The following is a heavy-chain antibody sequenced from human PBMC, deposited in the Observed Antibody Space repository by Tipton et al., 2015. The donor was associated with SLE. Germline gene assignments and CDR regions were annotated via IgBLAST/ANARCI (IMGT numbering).Heavy chain of an antibody. Sequence: TLSLTCTVSGGSISFDYWSWIRQSAGRGLEWIGRIYSSGDRDYNPSLRSRVTMSFDPSQNQFSLEVNSVTAADTAVYYCAREAYSDDWYFDLWGRGTLVTVSS. J-gene: IGHJ2*01. CDR1: GGSISFDY. CDR2: IYSSGDR. V-gene: IGHV4-4*07. D-gene: IGHD5-12*01. CDR3: AREAYSDDWYFDL.